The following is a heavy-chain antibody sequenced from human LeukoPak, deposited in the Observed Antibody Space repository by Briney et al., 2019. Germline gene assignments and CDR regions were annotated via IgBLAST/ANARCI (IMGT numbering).Heavy chain of an antibody. CDR1: GSTLTDLS. CDR2: SDPEDGET. Sequence: GASVKVSCKVSGSTLTDLSIHWVRQAPGKGLEYVGGSDPEDGETFHAQNFQGRVTMTEDTSIDTAYMELSSLRPEDTAVYYCVTDRARLFWYFDLWGRGTLVTVSS. J-gene: IGHJ2*01. V-gene: IGHV1-24*01. CDR3: VTDRARLFWYFDL. D-gene: IGHD2-21*02.